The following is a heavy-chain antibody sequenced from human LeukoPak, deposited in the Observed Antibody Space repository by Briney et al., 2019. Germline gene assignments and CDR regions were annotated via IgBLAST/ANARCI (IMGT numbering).Heavy chain of an antibody. CDR3: AKHPIKWELGPWFDP. D-gene: IGHD1-26*01. V-gene: IGHV3-9*01. Sequence: GGSLRLSCAASGFTFDDYAMHWVRQAPGKGLEWVSGISWNSGSIGYADSVKGRFTISRDNAKNSLYLQMNSLRAEDTALYYCAKHPIKWELGPWFDPWGQGTLVTVSS. CDR1: GFTFDDYA. J-gene: IGHJ5*02. CDR2: ISWNSGSI.